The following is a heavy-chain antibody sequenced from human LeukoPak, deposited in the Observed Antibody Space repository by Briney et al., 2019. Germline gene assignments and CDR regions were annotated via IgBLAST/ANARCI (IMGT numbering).Heavy chain of an antibody. V-gene: IGHV6-1*01. CDR2: TYYRSKWYN. CDR1: GDSVSSNSAA. Sequence: SQTLSLTCAISGDSVSSNSAAWNWIRQSPSRGLEWLGRTYYRSKWYNDYAVSVKSRITINPDTSKNQFSLQLNSVTPEDTAVYYCARAGGYSGYDKDYYYYGMDVWGQGTTVTVSS. CDR3: ARAGGYSGYDKDYYYYGMDV. J-gene: IGHJ6*02. D-gene: IGHD5-12*01.